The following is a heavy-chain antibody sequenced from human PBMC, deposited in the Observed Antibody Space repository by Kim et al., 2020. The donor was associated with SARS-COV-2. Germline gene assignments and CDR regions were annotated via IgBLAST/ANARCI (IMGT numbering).Heavy chain of an antibody. V-gene: IGHV6-1*01. CDR2: WYY. J-gene: IGHJ4*02. D-gene: IGHD3-16*01. CDR3: ARSPYVNFDY. Sequence: WYYDYAVSVKSRITINPDTSKNQFSLQLNSVTPEDTAVYYCARSPYVNFDYWGQGTLVTVSS.